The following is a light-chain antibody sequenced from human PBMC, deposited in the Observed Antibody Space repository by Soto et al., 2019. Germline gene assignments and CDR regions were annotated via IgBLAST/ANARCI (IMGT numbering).Light chain of an antibody. V-gene: IGKV1-27*01. J-gene: IGKJ5*01. CDR3: PEHNSPPIT. Sequence: DIQMTQSPSSLSASVGDRVTITCRASQGISNYLAWYQQKPGKVPKLLIYAASTLQSGVPSRFSGSRSGTDFTFTISSPQPEDYSTYYCPEHNSPPITFGQGTRLEI. CDR2: AAS. CDR1: QGISNY.